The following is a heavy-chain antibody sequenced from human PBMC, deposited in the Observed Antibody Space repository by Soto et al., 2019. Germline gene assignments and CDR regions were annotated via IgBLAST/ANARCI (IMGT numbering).Heavy chain of an antibody. D-gene: IGHD3-22*01. J-gene: IGHJ4*02. CDR3: ARDLYGGTYYDSSGYYFDY. CDR1: GGTFSSYA. Sequence: ASVKVSCKASGGTFSSYAISWVRQAPGQGLEWMGGIIPIFGNTNYAQKLQGRVTMTTDTSTSTAYMELRSLRSDDTAVYYCARDLYGGTYYDSSGYYFDYWGQGTLVTVSS. CDR2: IIPIFGNT. V-gene: IGHV1-18*01.